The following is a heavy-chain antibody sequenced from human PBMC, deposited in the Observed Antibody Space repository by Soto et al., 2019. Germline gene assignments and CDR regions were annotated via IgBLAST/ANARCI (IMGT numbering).Heavy chain of an antibody. V-gene: IGHV3-21*01. CDR3: ARGGRLVGVVPQSEAAAYYYYYYMDV. D-gene: IGHD3-3*01. CDR1: GFTFSSYS. J-gene: IGHJ6*03. CDR2: ISSSSSYI. Sequence: EVQLVESRGGLVKPGGSLRLTCAASGFTFSSYSMNWVRQAPGKGLEWVSSISSSSSYIYYADSVKGRFTISRDNAKNSLYLQMNSLRAEDTAVYYCARGGRLVGVVPQSEAAAYYYYYYMDVCGKGTTVTVSS.